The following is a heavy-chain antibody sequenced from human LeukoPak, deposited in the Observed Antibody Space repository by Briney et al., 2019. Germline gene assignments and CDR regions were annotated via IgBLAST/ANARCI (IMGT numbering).Heavy chain of an antibody. CDR2: MNPNSGNT. CDR1: GYTFTGYY. Sequence: ASVKVSCKASGYTFTGYYMHWVRQAPGQGLEWMGWMNPNSGNTGYAQKFQGRVTMTRNTSISTAHMELSSLRSEDTAVYYCARGLPIRETKYCSSTSCYPSYYYYGMDVWGQGTTVTVSS. J-gene: IGHJ6*02. D-gene: IGHD2-2*01. V-gene: IGHV1-8*02. CDR3: ARGLPIRETKYCSSTSCYPSYYYYGMDV.